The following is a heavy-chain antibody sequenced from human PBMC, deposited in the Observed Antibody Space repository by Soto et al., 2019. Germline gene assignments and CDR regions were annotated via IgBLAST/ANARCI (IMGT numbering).Heavy chain of an antibody. CDR1: GGSIRTSSFY. J-gene: IGHJ4*02. CDR3: ARVDFYDSSGHYYLFDF. Sequence: NPSETLSLTCSVSGGSIRTSSFYWGWIRQPPGKGLEWIGSIYFSGTTYYNPSLRSRVTISIDTSKNQFSLKLSSVTAADTAVYYCARVDFYDSSGHYYLFDFWGQGSLVTVSS. D-gene: IGHD3-22*01. CDR2: IYFSGTT. V-gene: IGHV4-39*01.